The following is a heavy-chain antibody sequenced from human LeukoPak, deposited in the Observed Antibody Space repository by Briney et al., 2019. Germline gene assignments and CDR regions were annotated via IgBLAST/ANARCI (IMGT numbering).Heavy chain of an antibody. CDR2: VTSKTDGGSV. J-gene: IGHJ4*02. D-gene: IGHD2-21*02. V-gene: IGHV3-15*01. Sequence: GGSLRLSCTASGLTFSAAWMTWVRQAPGKGLEWVGRVTSKTDGGSVDYAAPVKGRFSISRDDSNNTLYQQMNSLKTEDTAVYYCSSYCGGDCHPSVDYWGQGTLVTVSS. CDR1: GLTFSAAW. CDR3: SSYCGGDCHPSVDY.